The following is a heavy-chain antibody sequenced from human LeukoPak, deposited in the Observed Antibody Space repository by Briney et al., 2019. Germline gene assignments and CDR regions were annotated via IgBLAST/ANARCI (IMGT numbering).Heavy chain of an antibody. Sequence: SQTLSLTCTVSGGSISSGDYYWSWIRQPPGKGLEWIGYIYYSGSTNYNPSLKSRVTISVDTSKNQFSLKLSSVTAADTAVYYCARAVAGTYYYYYYMDVWGKGTTVTVSS. V-gene: IGHV4-30-4*08. CDR1: GGSISSGDYY. CDR2: IYYSGST. D-gene: IGHD6-19*01. CDR3: ARAVAGTYYYYYYMDV. J-gene: IGHJ6*03.